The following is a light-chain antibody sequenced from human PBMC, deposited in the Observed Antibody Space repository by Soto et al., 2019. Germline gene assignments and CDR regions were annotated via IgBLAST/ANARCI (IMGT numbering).Light chain of an antibody. CDR1: QSVSSGY. CDR2: GAS. V-gene: IGKV3D-15*01. J-gene: IGKJ5*01. Sequence: EIVLTQSPGTLSLSPGERATLSCMASQSVSSGYLAWYQQKPGQAPRLLIYGASTRATGIPDRFSGSGSGTEFTLIISSLQSEDFAVYYCQQYNNWPPITFGQGTRLEIK. CDR3: QQYNNWPPIT.